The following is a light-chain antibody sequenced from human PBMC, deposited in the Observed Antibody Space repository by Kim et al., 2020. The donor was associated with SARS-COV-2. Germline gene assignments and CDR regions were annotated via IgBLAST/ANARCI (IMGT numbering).Light chain of an antibody. V-gene: IGKV1-39*01. J-gene: IGKJ1*01. CDR2: AAS. Sequence: DSVGDTVTITCRTSQRVSTYLNWYQQKPGKAPNVLIFAASTLQSGVPSRFSGSGSGTDFTLTISSLQPEDFATYYCQQSYSTPQTFGQGTKVDIK. CDR1: QRVSTY. CDR3: QQSYSTPQT.